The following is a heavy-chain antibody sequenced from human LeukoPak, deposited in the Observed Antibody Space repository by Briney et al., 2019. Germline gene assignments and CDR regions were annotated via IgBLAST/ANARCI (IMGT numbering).Heavy chain of an antibody. CDR3: ARAYSGTYHVFDY. J-gene: IGHJ4*02. CDR2: IYYSGST. D-gene: IGHD1-26*01. CDR1: GGSIGSYY. V-gene: IGHV4-59*01. Sequence: SETLSLTCTVSGGSIGSYYWSWIRQPPGKGLEWTGYIYYSGSTNYNPSLKSRVTISVDTSKNQFSLKLSSVTDADTAVYYCARAYSGTYHVFDYWGQGALVTVSS.